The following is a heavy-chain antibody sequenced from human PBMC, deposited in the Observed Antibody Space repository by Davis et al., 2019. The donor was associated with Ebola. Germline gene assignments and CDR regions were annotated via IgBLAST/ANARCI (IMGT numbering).Heavy chain of an antibody. J-gene: IGHJ3*02. CDR1: GFTFSSYS. Sequence: PGGSLRLSCAASGFTFSSYSMNWVRQAPGKGLEWVSSISSSSSYIYYTDSVKGRFTISRDNAKNSLYLQMNSLRAEDTAVYYCARDSRYYYDSSGYSHDAFDIWGQGTMVTVSS. V-gene: IGHV3-21*01. CDR2: ISSSSSYI. CDR3: ARDSRYYYDSSGYSHDAFDI. D-gene: IGHD3-22*01.